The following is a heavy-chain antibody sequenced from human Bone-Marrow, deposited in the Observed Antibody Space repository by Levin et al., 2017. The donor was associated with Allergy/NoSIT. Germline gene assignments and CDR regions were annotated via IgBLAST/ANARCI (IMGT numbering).Heavy chain of an antibody. V-gene: IGHV4-38-2*01. CDR1: GYSISSGYY. Sequence: SETLSLTCAVSGYSISSGYYWGWIRQPPGKGLEWIGSIYHSGSTYYNPSLKSRVTISVDTSKNQFSLKLSSVTAADTAVYYCARVLSGVAAACSNPPYWYFDLWGRGTLVTVSS. CDR2: IYHSGST. J-gene: IGHJ2*01. D-gene: IGHD6-13*01. CDR3: ARVLSGVAAACSNPPYWYFDL.